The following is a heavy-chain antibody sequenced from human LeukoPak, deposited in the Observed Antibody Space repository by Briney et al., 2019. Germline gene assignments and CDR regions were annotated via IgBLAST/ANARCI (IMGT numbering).Heavy chain of an antibody. CDR3: AKDRGTGTPLFDY. J-gene: IGHJ4*02. V-gene: IGHV3-23*01. CDR1: GLTFRNYA. Sequence: GGSLRLSCAASGLTFRNYAMSWVRQAPEKGLEWVSAISGYGYNTYYADSVQGRFTISRDNSKNTLYLQMNSLRAEDTALYYCAKDRGTGTPLFDYWGQGTLVTVSS. D-gene: IGHD1-1*01. CDR2: ISGYGYNT.